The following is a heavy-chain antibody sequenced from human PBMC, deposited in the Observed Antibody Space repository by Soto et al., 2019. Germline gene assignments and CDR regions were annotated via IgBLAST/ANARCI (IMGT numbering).Heavy chain of an antibody. D-gene: IGHD2-8*01. CDR2: INPSGGST. Sequence: QVQLVQSGAEVKKPGASVKVSCKASGYTFTSYYMHWVRQASGQGLEWMGIINPSGGSTSYAKKFQGRVTMTRDTTTISVYMVLSSMRYEDTAVYYCALMASPGDWFDPWGQGTLVTVS. CDR3: ALMASPGDWFDP. J-gene: IGHJ5*02. V-gene: IGHV1-46*03. CDR1: GYTFTSYY.